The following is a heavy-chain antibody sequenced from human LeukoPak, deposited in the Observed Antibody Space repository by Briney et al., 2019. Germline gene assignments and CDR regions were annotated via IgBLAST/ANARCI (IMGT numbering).Heavy chain of an antibody. J-gene: IGHJ5*02. CDR1: GYTFTSYD. V-gene: IGHV1-18*01. CDR3: ARVVVVAATQCWFDP. CDR2: ISAYNGNT. D-gene: IGHD2-15*01. Sequence: GASVKVSCKASGYTFTSYDINWVRQATGQGLEWMGWISAYNGNTNYAQKLQGRVTMTTDTSTSTAYMELRSLRSDDTAVYYCARVVVVAATQCWFDPWGQGTLVTVSS.